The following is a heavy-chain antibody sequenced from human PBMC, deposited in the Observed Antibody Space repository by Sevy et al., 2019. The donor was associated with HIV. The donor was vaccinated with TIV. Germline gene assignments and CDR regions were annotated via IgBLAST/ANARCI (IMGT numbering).Heavy chain of an antibody. CDR3: STDIVIQSGYSYDFSTFNPDLPHNSGADV. J-gene: IGHJ6*02. V-gene: IGHV3-15*01. Sequence: GGSLRLSCTASGFTFRNAWMTWVRQVPGKGLEWVGRIRNDADGGTTDYAAPVRGRFTISRDDAKNKLYLQMNSLKSEDTAVYYCSTDIVIQSGYSYDFSTFNPDLPHNSGADVWGQGTTVTVSS. D-gene: IGHD5-12*01. CDR1: GFTFRNAW. CDR2: IRNDADGGTT.